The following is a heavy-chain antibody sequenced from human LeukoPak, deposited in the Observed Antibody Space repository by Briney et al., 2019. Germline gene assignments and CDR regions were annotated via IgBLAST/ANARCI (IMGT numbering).Heavy chain of an antibody. CDR1: GFTFSSYE. V-gene: IGHV3-48*03. CDR2: ISSSGSTI. Sequence: GGSLRLSCAASGFTFSSYEMSWVRQAPGKGLEWVSYISSSGSTIYYADSVKGRFTISRDNAKNSLYLQMNSLRAEDTAVYYCARLTTIEVDYWGQGTLVTVSS. D-gene: IGHD5-12*01. J-gene: IGHJ4*02. CDR3: ARLTTIEVDY.